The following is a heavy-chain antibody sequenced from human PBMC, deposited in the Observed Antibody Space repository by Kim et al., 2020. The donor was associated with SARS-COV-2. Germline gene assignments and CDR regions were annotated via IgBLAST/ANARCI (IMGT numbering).Heavy chain of an antibody. CDR1: GGSISSGGYY. Sequence: SETLSLTCTVSGGSISSGGYYWSWIRQHPGKGLEWIGYIYYSGSTYYNPSLKSRVTISVDTSKNQFSLKLSSVTAADTAVYYCARVKGTIFGIDGYFDYWGQGTLVTVSS. V-gene: IGHV4-31*03. J-gene: IGHJ4*02. CDR3: ARVKGTIFGIDGYFDY. D-gene: IGHD3-3*01. CDR2: IYYSGST.